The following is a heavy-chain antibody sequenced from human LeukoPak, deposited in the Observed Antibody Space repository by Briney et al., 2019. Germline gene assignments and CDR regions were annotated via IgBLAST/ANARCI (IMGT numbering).Heavy chain of an antibody. CDR1: GGSISSYY. CDR3: ARQNYYGSGSYYFDY. V-gene: IGHV4-59*08. J-gene: IGHJ4*02. CDR2: IYYSGST. D-gene: IGHD3-10*01. Sequence: SETLSLTCTVSGGSISSYYWSWIRQPAGKGLAWIGYIYYSGSTNYNPSLKSRVTISLDTSKNQFSLKLSSVTAADTAVYYCARQNYYGSGSYYFDYWGQGTLVTVSS.